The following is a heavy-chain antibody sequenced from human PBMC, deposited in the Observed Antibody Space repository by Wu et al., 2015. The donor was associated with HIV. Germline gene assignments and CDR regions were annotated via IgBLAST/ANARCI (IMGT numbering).Heavy chain of an antibody. Sequence: QVQLVQSGAEVKKPGASVKVSCKASGYIFTGYYIHWVRQAPGQGLEWMGWINPNSGGTNYAQKFQGRVTMTRDTSINTAYMELSRLRSDDTAVYYCARDRTMVTDDAFDYLGPRDNGHRLF. CDR1: GYIFTGYY. D-gene: IGHD3-10*01. V-gene: IGHV1-2*02. J-gene: IGHJ3*02. CDR3: ARDRTMVTDDAFDY. CDR2: INPNSGGT.